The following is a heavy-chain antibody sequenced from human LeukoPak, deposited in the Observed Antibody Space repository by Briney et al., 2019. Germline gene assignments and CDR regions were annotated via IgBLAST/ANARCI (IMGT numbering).Heavy chain of an antibody. D-gene: IGHD5-12*01. CDR3: ATFRGSPRRGPLDS. V-gene: IGHV4-59*03. CDR2: VFYSGVT. J-gene: IGHJ4*02. Sequence: PSETLSLTCNVSGGSISSYYWNWIRQSPGKGLEWIGYVFYSGVTKYNPSLKGRATISIDTSRNQLSLNLSPMTAADTAVYYCATFRGSPRRGPLDSWGQGTLVNVSS. CDR1: GGSISSYY.